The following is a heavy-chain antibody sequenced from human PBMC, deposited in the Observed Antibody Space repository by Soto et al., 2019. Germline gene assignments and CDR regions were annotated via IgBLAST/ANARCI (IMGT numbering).Heavy chain of an antibody. V-gene: IGHV3-23*01. CDR2: LNKNGEST. D-gene: IGHD6-19*01. J-gene: IGHJ4*02. CDR3: AKDHSSGWYSLQPAH. CDR1: GFTFCIYV. Sequence: HPGGSLRLCCAASGFTFCIYVMGWVRQAPGKGLEWVSSLNKNGESTYYADSVKGRFTISRDNSKNMLYLQMNSLRAEDTAVYYCAKDHSSGWYSLQPAHWGQGTLVTVSS.